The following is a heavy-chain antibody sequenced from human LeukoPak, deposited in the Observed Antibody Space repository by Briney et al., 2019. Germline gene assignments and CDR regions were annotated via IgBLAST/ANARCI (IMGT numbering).Heavy chain of an antibody. D-gene: IGHD3-10*01. Sequence: SETLSLTCAVYGGSFSGIYWSWIRQPPGKGLEWIGEINRGGSTNYNPSLKSRVTMSVDTSKNQFSLKVTSVTAADTAVYYCARGYASGSYYHYWGQGTLVTVSS. V-gene: IGHV4-34*01. CDR1: GGSFSGIY. CDR2: INRGGST. CDR3: ARGYASGSYYHY. J-gene: IGHJ4*02.